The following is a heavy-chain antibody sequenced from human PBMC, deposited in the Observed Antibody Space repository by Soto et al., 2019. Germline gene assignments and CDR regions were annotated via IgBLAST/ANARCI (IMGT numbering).Heavy chain of an antibody. V-gene: IGHV1-3*01. D-gene: IGHD5-12*01. Sequence: GASVKVCCEASGDSFATYARHWVRQAPGQRLEWLGWINGGNGDTRYSQMFQGRVTLTRDTSASTAYMELSSLRFEDTAVYYCARGGWAHGGYVYYYSYTAVWGNGTTVPVSS. CDR1: GDSFATYA. J-gene: IGHJ6*03. CDR3: ARGGWAHGGYVYYYSYTAV. CDR2: INGGNGDT.